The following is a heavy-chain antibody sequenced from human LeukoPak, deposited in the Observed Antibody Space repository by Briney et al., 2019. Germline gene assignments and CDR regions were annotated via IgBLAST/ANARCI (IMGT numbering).Heavy chain of an antibody. V-gene: IGHV3-23*05. CDR1: GFTFSTYN. CDR3: AKAVAGYYYMDV. Sequence: PGGSLRLSCAASGFTFSTYNMNWFRQAPGKGLEWVSSIINSGSSTFYADSVKGRCTISRDNSKNTMYLELSSLRTEDAAVYFCAKAVAGYYYMDVWGKGTTVAVSS. J-gene: IGHJ6*03. CDR2: IINSGSST. D-gene: IGHD6-19*01.